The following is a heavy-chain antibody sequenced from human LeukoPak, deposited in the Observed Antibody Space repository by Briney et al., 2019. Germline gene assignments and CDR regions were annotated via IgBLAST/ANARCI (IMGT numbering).Heavy chain of an antibody. V-gene: IGHV4-4*07. J-gene: IGHJ6*03. CDR1: GGSISSYY. CDR2: IYTSGST. CDR3: ARHIGGGIEDMDV. Sequence: SETLSLTCTVSGGSISSYYWSWIRQPAGKGLEWIGRIYTSGSTNYNPYLQSRVTISVDRSRNQFFLKMSSVTAADTAVYYCARHIGGGIEDMDVWGKGTKVIVSS. D-gene: IGHD3-16*02.